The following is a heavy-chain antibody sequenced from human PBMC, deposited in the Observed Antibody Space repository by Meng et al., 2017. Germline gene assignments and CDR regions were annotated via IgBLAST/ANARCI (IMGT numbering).Heavy chain of an antibody. CDR1: GFTFSSYA. D-gene: IGHD3-16*01. CDR3: ARDSLSSDGHGYYYGMDV. J-gene: IGHJ6*02. CDR2: ISYDGSNK. V-gene: IGHV3-30*04. Sequence: GESLKISCAASGFTFSSYAMHWVRQAPGKGLEWVAVISYDGSNKYYADSVKGRFTISRDNSKNTLYLQMNSLRAEDTAVYYCARDSLSSDGHGYYYGMDVWGQGTTVTGAS.